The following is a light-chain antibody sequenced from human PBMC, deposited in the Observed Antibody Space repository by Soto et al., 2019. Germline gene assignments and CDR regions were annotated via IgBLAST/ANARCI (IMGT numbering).Light chain of an antibody. J-gene: IGKJ1*01. V-gene: IGKV1-5*03. CDR2: KAS. CDR3: QQYNSYSWT. Sequence: DIQMTQSPSTLTASGGERVTITCRASQSISSWLAWYQQKPGKAPKLLIYKASSLESGVPSRFSGSGSGTEFTLTISSLQPDDFATYYCQQYNSYSWTFGQGTKVEIK. CDR1: QSISSW.